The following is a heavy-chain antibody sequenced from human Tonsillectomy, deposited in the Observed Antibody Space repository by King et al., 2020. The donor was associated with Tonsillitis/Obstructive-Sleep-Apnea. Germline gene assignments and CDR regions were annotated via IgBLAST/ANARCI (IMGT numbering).Heavy chain of an antibody. Sequence: VQLVESGGGLVQPGGSLRLSCAASGFTFSSYNMYWVRQAPGKGLEYVSGISSYGDNTYYENSVKGRFTISRDNSKNSLYLQMGSLRTEDMAVYYCAREFCNSASCHPYFYGMDVWGQGTTVTVSS. CDR2: ISSYGDNT. V-gene: IGHV3-64*01. CDR3: AREFCNSASCHPYFYGMDV. J-gene: IGHJ6*02. D-gene: IGHD2-2*01. CDR1: GFTFSSYN.